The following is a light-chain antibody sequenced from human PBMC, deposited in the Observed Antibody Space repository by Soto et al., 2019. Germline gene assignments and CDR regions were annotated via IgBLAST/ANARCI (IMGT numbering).Light chain of an antibody. Sequence: QSALTQPASVSGSPGQSITISCTAASSDVGDYNYVSSYQEHPGQVHKLIIFEVTTRPPGVSDRFSGSRSGNTASLTISGLQAEDEADYYCLSHTGSRTLFGGGTKVTVL. V-gene: IGLV2-14*01. CDR1: SSDVGDYNY. J-gene: IGLJ3*02. CDR2: EVT. CDR3: LSHTGSRTL.